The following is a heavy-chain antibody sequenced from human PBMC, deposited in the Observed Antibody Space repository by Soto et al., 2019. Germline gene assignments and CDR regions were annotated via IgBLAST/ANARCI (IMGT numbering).Heavy chain of an antibody. V-gene: IGHV1-18*04. D-gene: IGHD2-15*01. J-gene: IGHJ6*02. Sequence: GASVKVSCKASGYTFISHGISWVRQAPGQGLEWMGWISGKNGNTKYAQEVQGRATLTTDTSTSTAYMELRSLRSDDTAVYYCARVSSAIVVVPDYGMDVWGQGTTVTVSS. CDR3: ARVSSAIVVVPDYGMDV. CDR2: ISGKNGNT. CDR1: GYTFISHG.